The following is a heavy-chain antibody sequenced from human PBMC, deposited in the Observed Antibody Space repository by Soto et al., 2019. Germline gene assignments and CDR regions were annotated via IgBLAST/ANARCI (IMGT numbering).Heavy chain of an antibody. V-gene: IGHV1-3*01. D-gene: IGHD2-2*01. CDR1: GYTFTSYA. Sequence: ASVKVSCKASGYTFTSYAMHWVRQAPGQRLEWMGWINAGNGNTKYSQKFQGRVTITRDTSASTAYMELSSLRSEDTAVYYGARGDCSSTSCYPGLVDYWGQGTLVTVSS. J-gene: IGHJ4*02. CDR3: ARGDCSSTSCYPGLVDY. CDR2: INAGNGNT.